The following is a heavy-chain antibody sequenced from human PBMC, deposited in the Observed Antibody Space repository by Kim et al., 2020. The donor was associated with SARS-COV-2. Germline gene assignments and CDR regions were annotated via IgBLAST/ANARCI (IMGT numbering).Heavy chain of an antibody. Sequence: GESLKISCKGSGYSFTSYWIGWVRQMPGKGLEWMGIIYPGDSDTRYSPSFQGQVTISADKSTSTAYLQWSSLKASDTAMYYCARRLVRGVIVDAFDIWGQGTMVTVSS. J-gene: IGHJ3*02. CDR3: ARRLVRGVIVDAFDI. CDR1: GYSFTSYW. V-gene: IGHV5-51*01. CDR2: IYPGDSDT. D-gene: IGHD3-10*01.